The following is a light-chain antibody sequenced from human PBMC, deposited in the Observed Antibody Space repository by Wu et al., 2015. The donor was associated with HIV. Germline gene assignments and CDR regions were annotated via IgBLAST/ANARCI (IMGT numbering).Light chain of an antibody. V-gene: IGKV3-20*01. CDR1: QDVSSTY. Sequence: EIVLTQSPGTLSLSPGERATLSCRATQDVSSTYLGWYQQKPGQAPRLLIYGVSSRATGIPDRFSGSGSGTDFTLTISRLEPEDFAVYYCHQXGSSPQTFGLRDQGGNQT. CDR3: HQXGSSPQT. CDR2: GVS. J-gene: IGKJ1*01.